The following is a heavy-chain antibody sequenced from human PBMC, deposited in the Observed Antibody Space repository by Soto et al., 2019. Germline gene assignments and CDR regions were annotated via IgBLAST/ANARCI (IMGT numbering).Heavy chain of an antibody. CDR3: ARRTIFGVVIQRTGWFDP. V-gene: IGHV4-39*01. CDR2: IYYSGST. Sequence: SETLSLTCTVSGGSIRSSSYYWGWIRQPPGKGLEWIGSIYYSGSTYYNPSLKSRVTISVDTSKNQFSLKLSSVTAADTAVYYCARRTIFGVVIQRTGWFDPWGQGTLVTVSS. CDR1: GGSIRSSSYY. J-gene: IGHJ5*02. D-gene: IGHD3-3*01.